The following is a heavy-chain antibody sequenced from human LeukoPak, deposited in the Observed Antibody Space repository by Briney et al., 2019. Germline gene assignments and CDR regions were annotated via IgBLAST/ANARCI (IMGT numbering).Heavy chain of an antibody. CDR3: AKDMEDNRGEDIEGAFDI. Sequence: GGSLSLSCAASGFTVSSSYMHWVRHAPGKGLEWVSGISWNSGSLGYADSVKGRFTISRDNAKNSLYLQMNSLRAEDTALYYCAKDMEDNRGEDIEGAFDIWGQGTMVTVSS. CDR1: GFTVSSSY. J-gene: IGHJ3*02. D-gene: IGHD3-10*01. V-gene: IGHV3-9*01. CDR2: ISWNSGSL.